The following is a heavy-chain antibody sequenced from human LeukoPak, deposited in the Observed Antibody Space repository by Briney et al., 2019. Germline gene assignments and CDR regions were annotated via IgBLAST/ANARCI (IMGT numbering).Heavy chain of an antibody. CDR2: INPSGGST. D-gene: IGHD3-3*01. V-gene: IGHV1-46*01. Sequence: ASVKVSFKASGYTFTSYYMHWVRQAPGQGLEWMGIINPSGGSTSYAQKFQGRVTMTRDMSTSTVYMELSSLRSEDTAVYYCAREHYDFWLQYWGQGALVTVSS. CDR3: AREHYDFWLQY. CDR1: GYTFTSYY. J-gene: IGHJ4*02.